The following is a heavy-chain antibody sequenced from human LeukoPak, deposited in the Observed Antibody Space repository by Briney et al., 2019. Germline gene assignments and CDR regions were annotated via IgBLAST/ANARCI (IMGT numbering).Heavy chain of an antibody. CDR2: IYTSGST. Sequence: SETLSLTCTVSGGSISSGSYYWSWIRQPAGKGLEWIGRIYTSGSTNYNPSLKSRVTISVDTSKNQFSLKLSSVTAADTAVYYCAREGATSGSHGIDYWGQGTLVTVSS. J-gene: IGHJ4*02. CDR3: AREGATSGSHGIDY. CDR1: GGSISSGSYY. D-gene: IGHD1-26*01. V-gene: IGHV4-61*02.